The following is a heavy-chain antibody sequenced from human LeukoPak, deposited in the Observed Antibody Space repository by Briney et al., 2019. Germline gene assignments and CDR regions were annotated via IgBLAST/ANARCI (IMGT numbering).Heavy chain of an antibody. V-gene: IGHV4-59*08. CDR2: IYYSGST. J-gene: IGHJ4*02. CDR1: GGSISNYH. CDR3: ASYDSSGWY. D-gene: IGHD6-19*01. Sequence: SETLSLTCTVSGGSISNYHWSWIRQPPGKGLEWIGYIYYSGSTNYNPSLKSRVTISVDTSKNQFSLKLSSVTAADTAVYYCASYDSSGWYWGQGTLVTVSS.